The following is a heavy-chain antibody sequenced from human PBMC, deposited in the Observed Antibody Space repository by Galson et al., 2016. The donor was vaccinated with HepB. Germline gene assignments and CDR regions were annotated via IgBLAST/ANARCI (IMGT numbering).Heavy chain of an antibody. J-gene: IGHJ4*02. Sequence: SLRLCCAASEFTFKNDGMTWGRQAPGRGLEWVADIKEDGSDKHYVDSVRGRFTISRENAKNSVYLELNSLRADDTAVYYCARDGDNWNDFDCWGQGTLVTVAS. D-gene: IGHD1-1*01. CDR2: IKEDGSDK. CDR3: ARDGDNWNDFDC. CDR1: EFTFKNDG. V-gene: IGHV3-7*04.